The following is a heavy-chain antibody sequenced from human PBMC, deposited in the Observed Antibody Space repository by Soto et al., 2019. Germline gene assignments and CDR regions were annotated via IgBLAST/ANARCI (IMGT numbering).Heavy chain of an antibody. V-gene: IGHV3-30-3*01. CDR3: ARDPAYCTKGVCAYYFDY. CDR2: ISYDGSNK. Sequence: GGSLRLSCAASGFTFSSYAMHWVRQAPGKGLEWVAVISYDGSNKYYADSVKGRFTISRDNSKNTLYLQMNSLRAKDTAVYYFARDPAYCTKGVCAYYFDYWGQGTLGTVSS. J-gene: IGHJ4*02. CDR1: GFTFSSYA. D-gene: IGHD2-8*01.